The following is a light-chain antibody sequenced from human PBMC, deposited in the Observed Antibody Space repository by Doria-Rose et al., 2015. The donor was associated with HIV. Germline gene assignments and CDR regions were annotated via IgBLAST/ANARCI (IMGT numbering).Light chain of an antibody. CDR1: QSVSTD. CDR3: HQNNNWPT. J-gene: IGKJ5*01. CDR2: GAS. Sequence: EIVLTQSPETLSVSPGESATLSCRASQSVSTDLAWYKHKPGQAPRLLIWGASTRTTGIPARFSGSRSGTEFTPTISSLQSEDFAIYVSHQNNNWPTCGQGTRMDIK. V-gene: IGKV3-15*01.